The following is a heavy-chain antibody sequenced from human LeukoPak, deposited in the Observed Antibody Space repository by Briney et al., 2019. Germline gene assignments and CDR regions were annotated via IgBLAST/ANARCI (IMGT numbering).Heavy chain of an antibody. Sequence: PGGSLRLSCAASGFTFSDHYMDWVRQAPGQGLEWVGRSRNKRNGYSTKYAASVRGRAAISRDESKSSMFLQMNSLKTEDTAVYYCARLYSFVSGRYYPDHWGQGTLVTVSS. CDR1: GFTFSDHY. V-gene: IGHV3-72*01. D-gene: IGHD3-10*02. CDR3: ARLYSFVSGRYYPDH. J-gene: IGHJ4*02. CDR2: SRNKRNGYST.